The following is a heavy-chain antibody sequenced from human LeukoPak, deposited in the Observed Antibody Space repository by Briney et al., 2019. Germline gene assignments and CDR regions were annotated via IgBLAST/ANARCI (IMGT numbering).Heavy chain of an antibody. J-gene: IGHJ4*02. D-gene: IGHD7-27*01. Sequence: GGSLRLSCAASGFTFSSYGMHWVRQAPGKGLEWVAVISYDGSNKYYADSVKGRFTISRDNSKNTLYLQMNSLRAEDTAVYYCAKDLTWGLFDYWGQGTLVTVSS. V-gene: IGHV3-30*18. CDR3: AKDLTWGLFDY. CDR1: GFTFSSYG. CDR2: ISYDGSNK.